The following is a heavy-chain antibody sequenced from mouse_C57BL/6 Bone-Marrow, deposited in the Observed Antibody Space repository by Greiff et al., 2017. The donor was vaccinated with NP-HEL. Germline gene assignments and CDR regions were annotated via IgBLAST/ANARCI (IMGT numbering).Heavy chain of an antibody. CDR1: GYTFTDYE. Sequence: VKVVESGAELVRPGASVTLSCKASGYTFTDYEMHWVKQTPVHGLEWIGAIDPETGGTAYNQKFKGKAILTADKSSSTAYMELRSLTSEDSAVYYCTRGGYYPFAYWGQGTLVTVSA. D-gene: IGHD2-3*01. CDR2: IDPETGGT. CDR3: TRGGYYPFAY. J-gene: IGHJ3*01. V-gene: IGHV1-15*01.